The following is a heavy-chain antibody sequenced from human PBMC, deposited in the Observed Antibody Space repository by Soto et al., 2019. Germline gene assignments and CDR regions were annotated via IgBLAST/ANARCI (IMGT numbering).Heavy chain of an antibody. J-gene: IGHJ6*02. CDR2: ISAYNGNT. Sequence: QVQLVQSGAEVKKPGASVKVYSKASGYTFTSYGISWVRQAPGQGLEWMGWISAYNGNTNYAQRRQGRVTMTTDTSTSTAYMELRSLRSDDTALYYCARDEPVVAGSSGMDVWGQRTTVTVSS. V-gene: IGHV1-18*01. CDR1: GYTFTSYG. CDR3: ARDEPVVAGSSGMDV. D-gene: IGHD6-19*01.